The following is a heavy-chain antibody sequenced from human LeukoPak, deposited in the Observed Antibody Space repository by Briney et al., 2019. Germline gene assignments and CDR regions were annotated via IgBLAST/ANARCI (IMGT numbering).Heavy chain of an antibody. D-gene: IGHD5-24*01. J-gene: IGHJ4*02. Sequence: NTSETLSLTCTVSGYSISSGYSWGWIRQPPGKGLEWIGSIYHSGSTNYNPSLKSRATISVDTSKNQFSLKLSSVTAADTAVYYCARRGGRWRQSHYFDDWGQGTLVTVST. CDR2: IYHSGST. CDR3: ARRGGRWRQSHYFDD. V-gene: IGHV4-38-2*02. CDR1: GYSISSGYS.